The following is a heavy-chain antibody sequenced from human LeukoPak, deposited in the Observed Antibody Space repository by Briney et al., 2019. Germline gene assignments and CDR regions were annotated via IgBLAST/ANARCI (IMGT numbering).Heavy chain of an antibody. D-gene: IGHD3-22*01. Sequence: PSETLSLTCTVSGGSISSRSYSWSWIRQPPGKGLEWIGYIYHSGSTYYNPSLKSRVTISVDRSKNQFSLKLSSVTAADTAVYYCAARSTYYYDSSGYYSWGQGTLVTVSS. CDR2: IYHSGST. V-gene: IGHV4-30-2*01. CDR1: GGSISSRSYS. CDR3: AARSTYYYDSSGYYS. J-gene: IGHJ4*02.